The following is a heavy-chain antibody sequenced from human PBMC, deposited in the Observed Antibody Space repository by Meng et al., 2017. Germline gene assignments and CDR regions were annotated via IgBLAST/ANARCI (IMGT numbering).Heavy chain of an antibody. CDR3: AQTTVTTYSEYFQH. CDR1: GYTFTSDG. CDR2: ISAYNGNT. J-gene: IGHJ1*01. V-gene: IGHV1-18*01. Sequence: QVRLGQPVAGRKKPGAFVKGYCKASGYTFTSDGISWVRQAPGQGLEWMGWISAYNGNTNYAQKLQGRVTMTTDTSTSTAYMELRSLRSDDTAVYYCAQTTVTTYSEYFQHWGQGTLVTVSS. D-gene: IGHD4-11*01.